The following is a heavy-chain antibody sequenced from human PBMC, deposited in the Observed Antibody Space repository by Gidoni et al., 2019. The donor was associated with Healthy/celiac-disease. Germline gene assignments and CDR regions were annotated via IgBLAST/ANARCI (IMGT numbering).Heavy chain of an antibody. CDR2: IIPILGIA. CDR3: ARDGGSRDGYTVDY. V-gene: IGHV1-69*04. J-gene: IGHJ4*02. Sequence: EVKKPGSSVKVSCKASGGTFSSYAISWVRQAPGQGLEWMGRIIPILGIANYAQKFQGRVTITADKSTSTAYMELSSLRSEDTAVYYCARDGGSRDGYTVDYWGQGTLVTVSS. CDR1: GGTFSSYA. D-gene: IGHD5-12*01.